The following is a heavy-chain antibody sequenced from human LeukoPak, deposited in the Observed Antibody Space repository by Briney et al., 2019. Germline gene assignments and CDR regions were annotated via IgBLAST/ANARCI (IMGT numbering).Heavy chain of an antibody. V-gene: IGHV3-48*01. D-gene: IGHD3-10*01. J-gene: IGHJ4*02. CDR2: ISSSSSTI. Sequence: PGGSLRLSCAASGFTFSSYSMNWVRQAPGKGLEWVSYISSSSSTIYYADSVKGRFTISRDNAKNSLYLQMNSLRAEDAAVYYCARDGRMVRGVIPFDYWGQGTLVTVSS. CDR3: ARDGRMVRGVIPFDY. CDR1: GFTFSSYS.